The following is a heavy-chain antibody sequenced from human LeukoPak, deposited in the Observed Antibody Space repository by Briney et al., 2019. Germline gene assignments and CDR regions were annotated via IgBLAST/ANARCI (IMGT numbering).Heavy chain of an antibody. D-gene: IGHD3-22*01. J-gene: IGHJ4*02. CDR3: ARGHYYYDRFYFDY. CDR2: INHSGST. Sequence: PSETLSLTCAVYGGSFSGYYWSWIRQPPGKGLEWIGEINHSGSTNYNPSLKSRVTISVDTSKNQFSLKLSSVTAADTAVYYCARGHYYYDRFYFDYWGQGTLVTVSS. V-gene: IGHV4-34*01. CDR1: GGSFSGYY.